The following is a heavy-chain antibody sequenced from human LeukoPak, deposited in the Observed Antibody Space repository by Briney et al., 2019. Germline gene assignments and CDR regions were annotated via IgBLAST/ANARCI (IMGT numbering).Heavy chain of an antibody. CDR1: GFTFSSHW. J-gene: IGHJ3*01. CDR3: ARESTKYGAYVSGFDF. D-gene: IGHD4-17*01. V-gene: IGHV3-7*01. Sequence: GGSLRLSCIASGFTFSSHWMNWVRQAPGKGREWVANIMQDGSEKYYVDSVKGRFIISRDNAKNSLYLQMNSLRAEDTAVYYCARESTKYGAYVSGFDFWGQGTMVTVSS. CDR2: IMQDGSEK.